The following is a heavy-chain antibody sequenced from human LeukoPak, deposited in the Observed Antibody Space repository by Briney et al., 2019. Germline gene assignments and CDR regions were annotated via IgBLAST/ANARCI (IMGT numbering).Heavy chain of an antibody. V-gene: IGHV3-15*01. D-gene: IGHD3-3*02. CDR3: IAHFPYFYGFDV. CDR2: IKSEGEGATT. J-gene: IGHJ6*04. CDR1: GFTIGTAW. Sequence: GGSLRLSCVSSGFTIGTAWMSWVRQAPGQGLEWLGHIKSEGEGATTDYAAPAKGRFAISREDSKNMIYLQMSSLKIDDTAIYYCIAHFPYFYGFDVWGKGTTVTVSS.